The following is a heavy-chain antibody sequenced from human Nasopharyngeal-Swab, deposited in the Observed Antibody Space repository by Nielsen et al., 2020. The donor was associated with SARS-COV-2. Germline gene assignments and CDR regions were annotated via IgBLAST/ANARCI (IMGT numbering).Heavy chain of an antibody. CDR3: AAWWELSAFDI. D-gene: IGHD1-26*01. CDR1: GYTFTGYY. Sequence: AAGKVACRASGYTFTGYYMHGGRQAPGQGLEWMGRINPNSGGTNYAQKFQGRVTMTRDTSISTAYMELSRLRSDDTAVYYCAAWWELSAFDIWGQGTMVTVSS. J-gene: IGHJ3*02. CDR2: INPNSGGT. V-gene: IGHV1-2*06.